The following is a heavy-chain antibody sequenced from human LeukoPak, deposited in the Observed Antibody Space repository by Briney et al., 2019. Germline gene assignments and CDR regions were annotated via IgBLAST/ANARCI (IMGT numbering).Heavy chain of an antibody. J-gene: IGHJ3*02. Sequence: GGSLRLSCAASGFTFSSYAMHWVRQAPGKGLEGGAVISYDGSNKYYADSVKGRFTISRDNSKNTLYLQMNSLRAEDTAVYYCARAGYSSGWYDAFDIWGQGTMVTVSS. CDR3: ARAGYSSGWYDAFDI. CDR1: GFTFSSYA. D-gene: IGHD6-19*01. V-gene: IGHV3-30*04. CDR2: ISYDGSNK.